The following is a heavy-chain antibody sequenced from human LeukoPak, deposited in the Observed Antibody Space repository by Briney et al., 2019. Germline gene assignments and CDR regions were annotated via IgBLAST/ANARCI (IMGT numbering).Heavy chain of an antibody. CDR2: TYYRSKWYS. CDR1: GDSVSSNSAA. J-gene: IGHJ5*02. Sequence: SQTLSLTCAISGDSVSSNSAAWNWIRQSPSRGLERLGRTYYRSKWYSVSAVSVRSRITIKPDTSKNQFSLQLNSVTPEDTAVYYCARGPRQLDPWGQGILVTVSS. V-gene: IGHV6-1*01. CDR3: ARGPRQLDP.